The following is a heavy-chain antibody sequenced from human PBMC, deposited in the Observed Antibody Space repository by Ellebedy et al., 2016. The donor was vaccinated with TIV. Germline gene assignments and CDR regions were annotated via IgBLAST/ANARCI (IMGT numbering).Heavy chain of an antibody. CDR1: GFTVSDNY. D-gene: IGHD2-21*01. J-gene: IGHJ6*02. Sequence: GGSLRLXXAASGFTVSDNYMSWVRQAPGKGLEWVSVIYSAGSTYYADSVKGRFTISRDNSKNTLYLHMRSLRAEDTAVYYCAKARGSSVIDYNYFGKDVWGQGTTVTVSS. CDR2: IYSAGST. V-gene: IGHV3-53*01. CDR3: AKARGSSVIDYNYFGKDV.